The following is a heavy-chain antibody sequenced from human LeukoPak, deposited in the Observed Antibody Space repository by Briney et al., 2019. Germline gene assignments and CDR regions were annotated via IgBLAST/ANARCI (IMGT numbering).Heavy chain of an antibody. CDR3: ARDRIAGNIGINWFDP. V-gene: IGHV4-61*02. D-gene: IGHD6-13*01. CDR1: GGSISSGSYY. J-gene: IGHJ5*02. Sequence: PSETLSLTCTVSGGSISSGSYYWSWIRQPAGKGLEWIGRIYTSGSTNYNPSLKSRVTMSVDTSKNQFSLKLSSVTAADTAVYYCARDRIAGNIGINWFDPWGQGTLVAVSS. CDR2: IYTSGST.